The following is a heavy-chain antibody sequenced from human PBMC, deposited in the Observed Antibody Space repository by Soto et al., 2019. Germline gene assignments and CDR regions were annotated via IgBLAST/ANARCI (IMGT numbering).Heavy chain of an antibody. D-gene: IGHD5-18*01. CDR1: GYNLTDYY. CDR2: ISPEIGGA. Sequence: ASVKVSCKASGYNLTDYYLQWVRQAPGQGLEWMGWISPEIGGANPAQRFQDRVTMTRDTSISTAYMELSRLTSDDTAVYYCAVGYGTFFESWGQGTLVTVSS. J-gene: IGHJ4*02. CDR3: AVGYGTFFES. V-gene: IGHV1-2*02.